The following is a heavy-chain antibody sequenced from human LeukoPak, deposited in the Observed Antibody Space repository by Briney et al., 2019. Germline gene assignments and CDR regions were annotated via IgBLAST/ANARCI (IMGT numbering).Heavy chain of an antibody. D-gene: IGHD3-22*01. CDR2: ISYDLSNK. CDR3: ASSKGQYDTSGYYHYSFDY. CDR1: VFTFTSYV. J-gene: IGHJ4*02. Sequence: RSLRPSSAPSVFTFTSYVIHWVGQAPGPGLEWVAVISYDLSNKYYADSVKGRFTISRDNSKNTLYLQMNSLRAEDTAVYYCASSKGQYDTSGYYHYSFDYWGQGTLVTVSS. V-gene: IGHV3-30*03.